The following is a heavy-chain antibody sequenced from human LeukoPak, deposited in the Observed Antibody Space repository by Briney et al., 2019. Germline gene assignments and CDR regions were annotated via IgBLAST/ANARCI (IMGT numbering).Heavy chain of an antibody. V-gene: IGHV3-48*04. CDR1: GFTFSSFS. CDR3: AREGPTIAVAGRGGGFDY. D-gene: IGHD6-19*01. Sequence: GGSLRLSCAASGFTFSSFSMNWVRQAPGKGLEWVSYISSTSSTIYYADSVKGRFTISRDNAKNSLYLQMNSLRAEDTAVYYCAREGPTIAVAGRGGGFDYWGQGTLVTVSS. CDR2: ISSTSSTI. J-gene: IGHJ4*02.